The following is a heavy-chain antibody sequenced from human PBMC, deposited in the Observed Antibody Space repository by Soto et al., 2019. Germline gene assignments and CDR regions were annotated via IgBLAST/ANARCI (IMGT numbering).Heavy chain of an antibody. CDR3: ARKKGASRYFCGLAV. Sequence: QVQLVESGGGVVQPGRSLSLSCAASGFTFSSYGMHWVRQAPGKGLEWVAVIWFNGRNKYYADSVKGRFTISRDNSKNTLYRKRGGRRAEDRGVYYCARKKGASRYFCGLAVGGRGPT. V-gene: IGHV3-33*01. J-gene: IGHJ6*01. CDR2: IWFNGRNK. CDR1: GFTFSSYG. D-gene: IGHD2-2*01.